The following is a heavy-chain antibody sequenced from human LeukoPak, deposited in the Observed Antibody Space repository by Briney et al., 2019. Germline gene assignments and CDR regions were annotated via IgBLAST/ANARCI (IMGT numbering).Heavy chain of an antibody. J-gene: IGHJ4*02. CDR2: INNDGSST. V-gene: IGHV3-74*01. D-gene: IGHD7-27*01. Sequence: GGSLRVSCAASGFTFSNYWMQWVHQAPGKGLVWISRINNDGSSTIYADSVKGRFTISRDDGKNTLYLQMNSLRAEDTAVYYCARGGNWGTFDSWGQGTLLTVSS. CDR1: GFTFSNYW. CDR3: ARGGNWGTFDS.